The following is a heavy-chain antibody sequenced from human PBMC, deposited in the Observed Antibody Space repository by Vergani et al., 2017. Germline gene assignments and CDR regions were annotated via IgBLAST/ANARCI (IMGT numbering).Heavy chain of an antibody. V-gene: IGHV7-4-1*02. CDR1: GYIFTSYA. CDR3: SRGWRISVFGCMDF. J-gene: IGHJ6*02. Sequence: QVKRVHSGSELKKPGASGKVSCKASGYIFTSYAMNWVRQASGQGLECLGWIDNNTGKPTYAQGFTGRFVFYLDMSVRTAYLQISSLKAEDTAVYYCSRGWRISVFGCMDFWGQGTTVTVSS. D-gene: IGHD5/OR15-5a*01. CDR2: IDNNTGKP.